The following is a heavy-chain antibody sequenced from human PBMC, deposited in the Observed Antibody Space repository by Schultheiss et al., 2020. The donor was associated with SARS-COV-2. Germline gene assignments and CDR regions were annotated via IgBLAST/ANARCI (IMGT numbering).Heavy chain of an antibody. CDR2: ISYDGSNK. CDR3: AKVEPTHYDFWSGGMGGYFDY. V-gene: IGHV3-30*01. CDR1: GFTFSSYA. D-gene: IGHD3-3*01. J-gene: IGHJ4*02. Sequence: GESLKISCAASGFTFSSYAMHWVRQAPGKGLEWVAVISYDGSNKYYADSVKGRFTISRDNSKNTLYLQMNSLRAEDTAVYYCAKVEPTHYDFWSGGMGGYFDYWGQGTLVTVSS.